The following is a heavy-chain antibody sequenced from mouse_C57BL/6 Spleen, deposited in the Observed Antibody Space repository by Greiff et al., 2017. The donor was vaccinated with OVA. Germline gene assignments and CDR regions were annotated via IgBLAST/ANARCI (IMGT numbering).Heavy chain of an antibody. CDR2: ISSGGSYT. D-gene: IGHD1-1*01. CDR1: GFTFSSYG. Sequence: EVKVVDSGGDLVKPGGSLKLSCAASGFTFSSYGMSWVRQTPDKRLEWVATISSGGSYTYYPDSVKGRFTISRDNAKNTLYLQMSSLKSEDTAMYYCARHGGYYGSSYDWYFDVWGTGTTVTVSS. J-gene: IGHJ1*03. CDR3: ARHGGYYGSSYDWYFDV. V-gene: IGHV5-6*01.